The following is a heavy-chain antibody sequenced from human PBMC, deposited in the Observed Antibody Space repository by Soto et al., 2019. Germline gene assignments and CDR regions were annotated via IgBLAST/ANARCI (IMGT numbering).Heavy chain of an antibody. Sequence: PGGSLRLSCAASGFTFSSYGMHWVRQAPGKGLEWVAVIWYDGSNKYYADSVKGRFTISRDNSKNTLYLQMNSLRAEDTAVYYCAKDKPWEGSGWYSNYYYYYGMDVWGQGTTVTVPS. CDR2: IWYDGSNK. D-gene: IGHD6-19*01. CDR3: AKDKPWEGSGWYSNYYYYYGMDV. J-gene: IGHJ6*02. CDR1: GFTFSSYG. V-gene: IGHV3-30*02.